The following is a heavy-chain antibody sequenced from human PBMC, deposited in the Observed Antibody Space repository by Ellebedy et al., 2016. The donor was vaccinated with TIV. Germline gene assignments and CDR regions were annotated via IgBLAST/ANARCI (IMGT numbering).Heavy chain of an antibody. J-gene: IGHJ3*01. CDR1: GFSVSSNY. CDR2: LYSGGST. Sequence: GESLKISCAASGFSVSSNYMSWVRQAPGKGLEWVSVLYSGGSTYYADSVKGRFTISRDNSKKTLYLQMNSLRAEDPAVYYCARDRSNAFDVWGQGTMVTVSS. CDR3: ARDRSNAFDV. V-gene: IGHV3-53*01.